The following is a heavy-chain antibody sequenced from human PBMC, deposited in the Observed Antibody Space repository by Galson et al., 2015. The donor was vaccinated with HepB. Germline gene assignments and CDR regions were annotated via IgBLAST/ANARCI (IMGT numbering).Heavy chain of an antibody. CDR2: ISSSSTTI. Sequence: SLRLSCAASTFIFSTYSMNWVRQAPGKGLEWVSYISSSSTTIYYADSVKGRFTISRDNAQNTLYLQMNSLRVEDTAVYYCRGWDGWGQGTTVTVSS. CDR1: TFIFSTYS. J-gene: IGHJ6*02. V-gene: IGHV3-48*04. CDR3: RGWDG.